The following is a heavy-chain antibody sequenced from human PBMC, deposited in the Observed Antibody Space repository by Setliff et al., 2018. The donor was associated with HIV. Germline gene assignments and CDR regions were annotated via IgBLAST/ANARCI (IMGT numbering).Heavy chain of an antibody. Sequence: SETLSLTCTVSGGSISSSSYYWGWIRQPPGKGLEWIGSIYYSGSTYYNPSLKSRVTISVDTSKNQFSLKLSSVTAADTAVYYCARHWVDSSSWSLYYYYMDVWGKGTTVTVSS. CDR3: ARHWVDSSSWSLYYYYMDV. CDR2: IYYSGST. D-gene: IGHD6-13*01. V-gene: IGHV4-39*01. J-gene: IGHJ6*03. CDR1: GGSISSSSYY.